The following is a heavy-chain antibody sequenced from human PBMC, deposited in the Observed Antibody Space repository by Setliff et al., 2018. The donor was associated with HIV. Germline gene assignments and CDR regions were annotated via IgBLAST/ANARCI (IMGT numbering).Heavy chain of an antibody. CDR3: ARESAAAAAYYYGLDV. Sequence: PGGSLRLSCAASGFTFSSYAMHWVRQAPGKGLEWVAVISYDGNNKEYADSVKGRFTIPRDNSKNTLYLQMNSLRAEDTAVYYCARESAAAAAYYYGLDVWGQGTTLTV. CDR2: ISYDGNNK. CDR1: GFTFSSYA. J-gene: IGHJ6*02. D-gene: IGHD6-13*01. V-gene: IGHV3-30*04.